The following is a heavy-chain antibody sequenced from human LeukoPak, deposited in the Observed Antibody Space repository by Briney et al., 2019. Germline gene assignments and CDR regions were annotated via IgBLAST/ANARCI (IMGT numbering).Heavy chain of an antibody. V-gene: IGHV4-30-4*08. J-gene: IGHJ4*02. D-gene: IGHD6-13*01. CDR3: ARSQYIIAAAGTGFDY. CDR2: IYYSGST. CDR1: GGSISSGDYY. Sequence: PSQTLSLTCTVSGGSISSGDYYWRWIRQPPGKGLEWIVYIYYSGSTYYNPSLKSRVTISVDTSKNQFSLKLSSVTAADTAVYYCARSQYIIAAAGTGFDYWGQGTLVTVSS.